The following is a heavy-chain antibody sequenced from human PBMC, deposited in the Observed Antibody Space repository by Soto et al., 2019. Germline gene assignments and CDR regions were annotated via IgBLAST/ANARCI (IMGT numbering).Heavy chain of an antibody. Sequence: SETLSLTCTVSGGSISSSSFHWGWIRQPPGKGLEWIGSIYYSGSTYYSTSLKNRVTISVDTSKNQLSLKLSSKTAADTAVYYCARRERAAGTDWWFDPWGQGTLVS. CDR3: ARRERAAGTDWWFDP. CDR2: IYYSGST. V-gene: IGHV4-39*01. CDR1: GGSISSSSFH. J-gene: IGHJ5*02. D-gene: IGHD6-13*01.